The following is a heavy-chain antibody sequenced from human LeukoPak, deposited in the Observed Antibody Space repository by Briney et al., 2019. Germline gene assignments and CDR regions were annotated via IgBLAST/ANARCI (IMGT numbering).Heavy chain of an antibody. CDR2: ISGSGGST. D-gene: IGHD6-13*01. CDR1: GFSFRNSA. J-gene: IGHJ4*02. Sequence: GGSLRLSCAASGFSFRNSAMRWVSQAPGKGLEWVSAISGSGGSTYYADSVKGRFTISRDNPKSTLYLQMNSLRAEDTAVYYCAKGPVTAAGPSDRGQGTLVTVSS. V-gene: IGHV3-23*01. CDR3: AKGPVTAAGPSD.